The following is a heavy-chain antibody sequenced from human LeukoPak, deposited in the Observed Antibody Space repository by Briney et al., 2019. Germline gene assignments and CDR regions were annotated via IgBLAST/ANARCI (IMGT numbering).Heavy chain of an antibody. J-gene: IGHJ4*02. V-gene: IGHV4-61*02. D-gene: IGHD2-15*01. CDR3: AKLFVVVVASGFDY. CDR2: IYTSGST. CDR1: GGSISSGSYY. Sequence: PSETLSLTCTVSGGSISSGSYYWSWIRQPAGKGLEWIGRIYTSGSTNYNPSLKSRVTISVDTSKNQFSLKLSSVTAADTAVYYCAKLFVVVVASGFDYWGQGTLVTVSS.